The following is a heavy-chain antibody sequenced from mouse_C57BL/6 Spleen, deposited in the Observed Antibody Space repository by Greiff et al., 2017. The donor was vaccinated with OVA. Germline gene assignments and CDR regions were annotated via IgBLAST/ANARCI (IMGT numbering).Heavy chain of an antibody. CDR2: INPSSGYT. Sequence: QVQLKESGAELARPGASVKMSCKASGYTFTSYTMHWVKQRPGQGLEWIGYINPSSGYTKYNQKFKDKATLTADKSSSTAYMQLSSLTSDDSAVYYCARFWTTVVATRDYWGQGTTLTVSS. V-gene: IGHV1-4*01. J-gene: IGHJ2*01. CDR1: GYTFTSYT. CDR3: ARFWTTVVATRDY. D-gene: IGHD1-1*01.